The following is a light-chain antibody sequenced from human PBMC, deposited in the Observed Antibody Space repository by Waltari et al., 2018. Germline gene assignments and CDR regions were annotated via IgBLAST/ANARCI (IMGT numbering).Light chain of an antibody. CDR1: LRILQCSENNNH. Sequence: IVMTQPPQPLSDVTLEKPTINSNSSLRILQCSENNNHLGWYQQKSGQSPKLLIYRASTRESGVSDRFSGCGSGTDFTLTISRLQTEDVAVYYCLQYYNSPFTFGPGTRVDIK. J-gene: IGKJ3*01. CDR2: RAS. V-gene: IGKV4-1*01. CDR3: LQYYNSPFT.